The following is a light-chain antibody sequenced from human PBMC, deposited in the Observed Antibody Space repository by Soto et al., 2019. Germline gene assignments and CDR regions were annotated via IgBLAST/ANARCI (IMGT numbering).Light chain of an antibody. CDR3: MQALQTPPT. J-gene: IGKJ5*01. V-gene: IGKV2-28*01. Sequence: DIVMTQSPLSLPVTPGEPASISCRSSQSLLHSNGYNYLDWYPQKPGQSPQLLIYLGSNRASGVPDRSSGSGSGTDFTLKISRVEAEDVGVYYCMQALQTPPTFGQGTRLEIK. CDR1: QSLLHSNGYNY. CDR2: LGS.